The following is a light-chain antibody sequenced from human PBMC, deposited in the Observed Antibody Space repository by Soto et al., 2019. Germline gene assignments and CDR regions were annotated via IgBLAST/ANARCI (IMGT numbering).Light chain of an antibody. Sequence: DIQMTQSPSTLSASVGDRVTITCRASQSISSWLAWYQQKPGKAPKLLIYDASSLESGVPSRFSASVSWTEFTLPTSSLQPDNFATYYFRQYDSYPWTFGQETKVEIK. CDR2: DAS. J-gene: IGKJ1*01. V-gene: IGKV1-5*01. CDR1: QSISSW. CDR3: RQYDSYPWT.